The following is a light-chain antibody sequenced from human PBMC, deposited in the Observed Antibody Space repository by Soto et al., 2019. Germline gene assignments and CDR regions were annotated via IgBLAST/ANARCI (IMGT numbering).Light chain of an antibody. J-gene: IGKJ3*01. CDR2: DSS. V-gene: IGKV3-11*01. CDR1: QNIGNY. Sequence: VLTQSPATLSLSPGDTAVLSCRASQNIGNYFAWYQHKPGLAPRLLIYDSSNRATGAPARFSGSGSGPESTLTISSLQAEDFGIYYCQLRTNWPAEFTFGPGTSVDLK. CDR3: QLRTNWPAEFT.